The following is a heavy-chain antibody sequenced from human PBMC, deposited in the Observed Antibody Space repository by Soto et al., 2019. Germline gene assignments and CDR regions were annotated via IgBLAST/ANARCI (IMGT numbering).Heavy chain of an antibody. CDR1: GGSISSSSSY. CDR2: IYHSGNT. J-gene: IGHJ5*02. V-gene: IGHV4-39*02. CDR3: ARDRLRLHTWFDP. Sequence: SETLSLTCTVSGGSISSSSSYWGWIRQPPGKGLEWVGNIYHSGNTYYNPSLRSRVTISVDTSKNQFSLKLSSVTAADTAVYYCARDRLRLHTWFDPWGQGTLVTVSS. D-gene: IGHD4-4*01.